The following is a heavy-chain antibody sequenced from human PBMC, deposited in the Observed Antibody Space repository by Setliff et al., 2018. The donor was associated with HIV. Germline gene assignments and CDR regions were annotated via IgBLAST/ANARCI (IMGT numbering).Heavy chain of an antibody. CDR1: GYSFTSYW. J-gene: IGHJ3*02. CDR2: IYPGDSDT. D-gene: IGHD6-19*01. Sequence: GESLKLSCKGSGYSFTSYWIGWVRQMPGKGLEWMGIIYPGDSDTRYSPSFQGQVTISADKSISTAYLQWSSLKASDTAMYYCARPYSSGWYGVDAFDIWGQGTMVTVSS. V-gene: IGHV5-51*01. CDR3: ARPYSSGWYGVDAFDI.